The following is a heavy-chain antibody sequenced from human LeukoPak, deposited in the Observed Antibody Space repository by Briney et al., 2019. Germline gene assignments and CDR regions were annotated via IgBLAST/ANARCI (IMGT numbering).Heavy chain of an antibody. J-gene: IGHJ4*02. CDR3: AKGGHDFNPFYW. CDR1: GFTFSTYA. V-gene: IGHV3-23*01. CDR2: IKGGGGDP. Sequence: PGGSLRLSCAASGFTFSTYAMGWVRQAPGEGLEWVSSIKGGGGDPFYADSVNGRFTISRDNSKNTLFLQLDSLRAEDTAVYYCAKGGHDFNPFYWWGQGTLVTVSS. D-gene: IGHD2-21*02.